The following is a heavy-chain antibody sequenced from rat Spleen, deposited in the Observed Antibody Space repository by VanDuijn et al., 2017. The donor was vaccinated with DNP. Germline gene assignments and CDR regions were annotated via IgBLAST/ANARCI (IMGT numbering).Heavy chain of an antibody. D-gene: IGHD1-11*01. J-gene: IGHJ2*01. V-gene: IGHV5-19*01. Sequence: EVQLVESGGGLVQPGRSLKLSCAASGFTFSNSGMHWIRQVPGKGLEWVASITPSGDISYYPDSVRGRFTISRDNAINTLYLQMNSLRSEDTATYYCTRHYGGYLYYFDYWGQGVMVTVSS. CDR2: ITPSGDIS. CDR3: TRHYGGYLYYFDY. CDR1: GFTFSNSG.